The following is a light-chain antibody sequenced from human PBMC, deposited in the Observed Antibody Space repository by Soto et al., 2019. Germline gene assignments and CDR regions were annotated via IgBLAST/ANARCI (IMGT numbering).Light chain of an antibody. Sequence: EIVLTQSPATLSLSPGERATLSCRASQSVSSYLAWYQQTPGQAPRLLIYDASNTATGIPARFSGSGSGTDFTLTISSLEPEYFAVYYCQQRSNWLFTFGPGTKVDIK. CDR1: QSVSSY. CDR2: DAS. V-gene: IGKV3-11*01. J-gene: IGKJ3*01. CDR3: QQRSNWLFT.